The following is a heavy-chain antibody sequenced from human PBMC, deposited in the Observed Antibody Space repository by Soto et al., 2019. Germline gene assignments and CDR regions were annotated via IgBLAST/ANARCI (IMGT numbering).Heavy chain of an antibody. CDR2: VSAGGGST. CDR1: GYTFSNYA. J-gene: IGHJ4*02. V-gene: IGHV3-23*01. CDR3: GNHY. Sequence: EVQLLESGGGLVQPGGSLRLSCAASGYTFSNYAMSWVRQAPGKRLEWVSAVSAGGGSTFYADSVKGRFTISRDNSKNTLFLQMNSLRVEDTATYYCGNHYWGRGTPVTVSS.